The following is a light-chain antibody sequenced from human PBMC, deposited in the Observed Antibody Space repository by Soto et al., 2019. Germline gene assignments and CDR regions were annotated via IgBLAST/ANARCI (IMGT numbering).Light chain of an antibody. J-gene: IGKJ1*01. CDR3: QQYGSLVT. CDR2: GAS. CDR1: QSVSSSY. V-gene: IGKV3-20*01. Sequence: EIVLTQSPATLSLSPGERSTLSCRASQSVSSSYLAWYQHKPGXAPXXLIDGASSRATGIPDRFSGSGSGTDFTLTISRLEPEYLAVYYCQQYGSLVTFGQGTKVDIK.